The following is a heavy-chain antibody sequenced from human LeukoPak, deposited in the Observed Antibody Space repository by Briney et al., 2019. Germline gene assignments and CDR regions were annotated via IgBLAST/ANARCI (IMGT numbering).Heavy chain of an antibody. CDR2: IYYSVFT. D-gene: IGHD3-22*01. V-gene: IGHV4-59*12. CDR1: GGSISSYY. J-gene: IGHJ3*02. Sequence: SETLSLTRTDSGGSISSYYWSWIRQPPGTGREWIGYIYYSVFTNDNPSLNSRVTICVDTSKNQYSPKLTSVTAADTAVYDCARRCTMIGRGDFEIWGQGTMVTVSS. CDR3: ARRCTMIGRGDFEI.